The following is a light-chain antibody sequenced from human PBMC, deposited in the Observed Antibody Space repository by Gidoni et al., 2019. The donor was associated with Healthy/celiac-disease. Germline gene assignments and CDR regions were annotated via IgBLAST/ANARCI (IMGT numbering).Light chain of an antibody. J-gene: IGLJ2*01. CDR3: QSYDSSLSGSVV. CDR1: SSNIGAGYD. CDR2: GNS. V-gene: IGLV1-40*01. Sequence: SVLTQPPSVSGAPGQRVTISCTGSSSNIGAGYDVHWYQQLPGTAPKLLIYGNSTRPSGVPDRFSGSKSGTSASLAITGLQAEDEADYYCQSYDSSLSGSVVFGGGTKLTVL.